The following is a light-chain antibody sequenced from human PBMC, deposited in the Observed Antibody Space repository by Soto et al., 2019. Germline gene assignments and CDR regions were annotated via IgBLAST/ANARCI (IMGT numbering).Light chain of an antibody. CDR1: QSVRSSY. J-gene: IGKJ1*01. CDR3: QQYGSSPT. V-gene: IGKV3-20*01. Sequence: EIVLTQSPGTLSLSPGERATLSCRASQSVRSSYLAWYQQKPGQSPRLLIYDASNRATGIPDRFSGSGSGTEFTVAISRLEPEDFALYYCQQYGSSPTFGQGTKVEIK. CDR2: DAS.